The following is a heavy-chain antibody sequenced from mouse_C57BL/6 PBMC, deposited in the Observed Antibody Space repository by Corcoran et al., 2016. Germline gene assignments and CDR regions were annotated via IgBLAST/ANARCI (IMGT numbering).Heavy chain of an antibody. V-gene: IGHV1-81*01. CDR3: ARWVLRYFDV. CDR1: GYTFTSYG. CDR2: IYPRSGNT. D-gene: IGHD2-14*01. Sequence: QVQLQQSGAELARPGASVKLSCTASGYTFTSYGISWVKQRTGQGLEWIGEIYPRSGNTYYNEKFKSKATLTADKSSSTAYMELRSRTSEDAAVDFWARWVLRYFDVWGTGSTVTVSS. J-gene: IGHJ1*03.